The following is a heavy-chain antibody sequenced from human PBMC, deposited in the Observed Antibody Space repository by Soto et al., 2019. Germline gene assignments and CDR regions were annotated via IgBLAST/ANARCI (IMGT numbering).Heavy chain of an antibody. CDR2: ISGSGGST. CDR1: GFTFSSYA. V-gene: IGHV3-23*01. J-gene: IGHJ3*02. Sequence: GGSLRLSCAASGFTFSSYAMSWVHQAPGKGLEWVSAISGSGGSTYYADSVKGRFTISRDNSRNTLYLQMNSLRAEDTAVYYCAKAGGEQQLVHSDAFDIWGQGTMVTVSS. D-gene: IGHD6-13*01. CDR3: AKAGGEQQLVHSDAFDI.